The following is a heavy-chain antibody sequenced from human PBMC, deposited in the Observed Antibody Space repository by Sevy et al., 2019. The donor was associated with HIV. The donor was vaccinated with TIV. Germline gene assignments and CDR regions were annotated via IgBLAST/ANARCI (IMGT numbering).Heavy chain of an antibody. V-gene: IGHV3-48*02. CDR3: AREAYYYDSQEKTWFDP. D-gene: IGHD3-22*01. CDR2: ISRTSTTT. J-gene: IGHJ5*02. CDR1: GFTFSTYS. Sequence: GGSLRLSCKASGFTFSTYSMHWVRQAPGKGLEWVSSISRTSTTTYYADSAKVRITISRDNAKNSLSLQMHMISDEKTAVYYGAREAYYYDSQEKTWFDPWGQGTLVTVSS.